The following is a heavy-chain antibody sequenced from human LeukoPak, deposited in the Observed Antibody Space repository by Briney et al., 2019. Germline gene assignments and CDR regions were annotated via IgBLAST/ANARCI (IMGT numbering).Heavy chain of an antibody. CDR3: ASKRWLQLFDY. CDR1: GGSFGGYY. CDR2: INHSGST. D-gene: IGHD5-24*01. J-gene: IGHJ4*02. V-gene: IGHV4-34*01. Sequence: SETLSLTCAVYGGSFGGYYWSWIRQPPGKGLEWIGEINHSGSTNYNPSLKSRVTISVDTSKNQFSLKLSSVTAADTAVYYCASKRWLQLFDYWGQGTLVTVSS.